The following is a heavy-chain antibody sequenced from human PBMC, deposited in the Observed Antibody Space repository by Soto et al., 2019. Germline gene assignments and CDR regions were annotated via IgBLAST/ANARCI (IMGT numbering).Heavy chain of an antibody. CDR1: GGSISSYY. Sequence: PSETLSLTCTVSGGSISSYYWSWIRQPPGKGLEWIGYIYYSGSTNYNPSLQGRVTMTTDTSTSTAYMELRSLRSEDTAVYYCARDLAVALIDYWGQGTLVTVS. D-gene: IGHD6-19*01. V-gene: IGHV4-59*01. CDR3: ARDLAVALIDY. CDR2: IYYSGST. J-gene: IGHJ4*02.